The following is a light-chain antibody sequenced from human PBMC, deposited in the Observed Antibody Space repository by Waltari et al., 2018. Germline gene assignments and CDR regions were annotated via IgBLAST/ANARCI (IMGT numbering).Light chain of an antibody. V-gene: IGKV2-30*01. CDR2: KVS. CDR3: MQGIHRPWT. J-gene: IGKJ1*01. CDR1: ESLVASDGNTY. Sequence: DVVMTQSPLSLSVTLGQSASISCRSSESLVASDGNTYFNWFQQRPGQSPRRLLYKVSNPDSGVPDRFSGSGSGTDFTLRITRVEAEDVGVYYCMQGIHRPWTFGQGTKVEIK.